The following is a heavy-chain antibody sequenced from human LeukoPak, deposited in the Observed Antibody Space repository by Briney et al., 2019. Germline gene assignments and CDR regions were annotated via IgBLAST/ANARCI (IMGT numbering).Heavy chain of an antibody. J-gene: IGHJ6*03. D-gene: IGHD2-21*01. CDR1: GGSLTSYS. V-gene: IGHV4-34*01. Sequence: SETLSLTCVVYGGSLTSYSWSWVRQSPGKVLEWIGEINHGGSTNYNPSLKSRVTISLDTSENQFSLRLSSVTAADTAVLYCARVRAFRPNVARAYYYYMDVWGKGTTVTVSS. CDR2: INHGGST. CDR3: ARVRAFRPNVARAYYYYMDV.